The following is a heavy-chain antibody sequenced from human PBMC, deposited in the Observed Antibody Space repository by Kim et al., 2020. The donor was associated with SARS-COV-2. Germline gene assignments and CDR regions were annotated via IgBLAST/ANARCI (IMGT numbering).Heavy chain of an antibody. D-gene: IGHD1-26*01. J-gene: IGHJ3*02. CDR2: INPSDAST. V-gene: IGHV1-46*01. CDR3: ARSDHVVGATAYGASEI. Sequence: ASVKVSCKASGYTFTAYYMHWVRQAPGQGLEWMGIINPSDASTSYAQKFQGRVTMTRDTSTSTVYLALSSLRAEDTAVYYCARSDHVVGATAYGASEIWGQGTMVTVSS. CDR1: GYTFTAYY.